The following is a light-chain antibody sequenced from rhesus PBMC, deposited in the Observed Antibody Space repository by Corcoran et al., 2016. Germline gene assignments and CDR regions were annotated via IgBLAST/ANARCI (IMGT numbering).Light chain of an antibody. CDR1: QSLLYSSNNKNY. CDR3: HQYYITPWT. J-gene: IGKJ1*01. CDR2: WAS. V-gene: IGKV4-1*01. Sequence: DIVMTQSPDSLAVSLGERVTINCKSSQSLLYSSNNKNYLAWYQQKPGQAPKLVIYWASTRESGVPHRFSGSGSGTAFTLTISGLQAEDVAVYYCHQYYITPWTFGQGTKVEIK.